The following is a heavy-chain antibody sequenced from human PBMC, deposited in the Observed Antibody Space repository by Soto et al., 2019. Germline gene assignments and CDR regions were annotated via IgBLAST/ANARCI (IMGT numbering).Heavy chain of an antibody. CDR3: ARVTSIVVVVAATGGPPYNLLDP. CDR1: GYTFTGYY. CDR2: INPNSGGT. Sequence: VSSVKVSCKASGYTFTGYYMHWVRQAPGQGLEWMGWINPNSGGTNYAQKFQGRVTMTRDTSISTAYMELSRLRSDDTAVYYCARVTSIVVVVAATGGPPYNLLDPWGQGTLVTVSS. D-gene: IGHD2-15*01. J-gene: IGHJ5*02. V-gene: IGHV1-2*02.